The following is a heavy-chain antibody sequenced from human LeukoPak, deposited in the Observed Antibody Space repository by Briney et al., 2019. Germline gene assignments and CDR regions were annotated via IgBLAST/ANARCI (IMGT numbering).Heavy chain of an antibody. D-gene: IGHD3-22*01. CDR1: GGSISSSSYS. CDR3: ARGRITMIVVDY. J-gene: IGHJ4*02. V-gene: IGHV4-39*01. Sequence: SETLSLTCTVSGGSISSSSYSWGWIRQPPGKGLEWIGSIYYSGSTYYNPSLKSRVTISVDTSKNQFSLKLSSVTAADTAVYYCARGRITMIVVDYWGQGTLVTVSS. CDR2: IYYSGST.